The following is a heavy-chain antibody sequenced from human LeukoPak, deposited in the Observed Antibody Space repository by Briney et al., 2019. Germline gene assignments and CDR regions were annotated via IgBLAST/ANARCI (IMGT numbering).Heavy chain of an antibody. V-gene: IGHV4-34*01. Sequence: SETLSLTCAVYGGSFSGYYWSWIRQPPGKGLEWIGEINHSGSTNYNPSLKSRVTISVDTSKNQFSLKLGSVADADTAVYYCARGLYYYDSSGYYSYWGQGTLVTVSS. CDR1: GGSFSGYY. J-gene: IGHJ4*02. D-gene: IGHD3-22*01. CDR3: ARGLYYYDSSGYYSY. CDR2: INHSGST.